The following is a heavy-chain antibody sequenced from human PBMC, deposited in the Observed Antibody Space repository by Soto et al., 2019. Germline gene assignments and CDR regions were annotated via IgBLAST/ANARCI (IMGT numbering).Heavy chain of an antibody. CDR2: IYHTGSA. D-gene: IGHD2-21*02. Sequence: QVQLQESGPGLVKPSETLSLTCTVSGDSITGTSYWGWIRQPPGMGLEWIGYIYHTGSAVYNPSLQSRVTLSVDKSKNQSSLRLTSVTAADTAVYYCARDGAAMTALGIDYWGQGALVTVSS. J-gene: IGHJ4*02. CDR3: ARDGAAMTALGIDY. CDR1: GDSITGTSY. V-gene: IGHV4-59*01.